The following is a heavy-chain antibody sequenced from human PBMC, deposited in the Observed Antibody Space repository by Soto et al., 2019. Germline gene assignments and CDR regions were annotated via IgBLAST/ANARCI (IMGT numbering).Heavy chain of an antibody. D-gene: IGHD2-8*01. V-gene: IGHV2-5*02. Sequence: SGPTLVNPTQTLTLTCTFSGFSLRTRGVGVGWIRQSPRRALDWLALLYWDGGMRYSSSLRSRLTFTEDTSKNPVVLTMNNMDPVDTGTYYCAPQLMYWGQGILVTVSS. CDR2: LYWDGGM. CDR3: APQLMY. CDR1: GFSLRTRGVG. J-gene: IGHJ4*02.